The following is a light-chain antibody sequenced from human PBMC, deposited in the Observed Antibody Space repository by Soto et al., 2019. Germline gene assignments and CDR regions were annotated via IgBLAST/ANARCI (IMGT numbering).Light chain of an antibody. CDR1: QSVSSSY. CDR3: QQHVTSPYT. V-gene: IGKV3-20*01. Sequence: EVVLTQSPGTLSLSPGERATLSCRASQSVSSSYLAWYQQKPGQAPRLLIYGASSRATGIPDRFSGSGSGTDFTLTISRLEPEDFAVYYCQQHVTSPYTFGPGTKLEIK. J-gene: IGKJ2*01. CDR2: GAS.